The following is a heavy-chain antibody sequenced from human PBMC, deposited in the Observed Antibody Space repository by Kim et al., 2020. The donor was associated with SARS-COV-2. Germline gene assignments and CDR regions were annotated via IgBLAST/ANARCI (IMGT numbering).Heavy chain of an antibody. D-gene: IGHD3-22*01. CDR3: YTSAFGAANMGD. V-gene: IGHV3-23*01. Sequence: GGSLRLSRAASEFTFSTYGLNWARQAPGKGLEWVSTISSVGGANYLDSVKGRFTISRDNSKNMMYLQMNSLREEDTAIYYCYTSAFGAANMGDWGQGIPV. CDR1: EFTFSTYG. J-gene: IGHJ6*02. CDR2: ISSVGGA.